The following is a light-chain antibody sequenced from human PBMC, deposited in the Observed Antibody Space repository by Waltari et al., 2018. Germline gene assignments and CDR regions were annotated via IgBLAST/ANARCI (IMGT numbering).Light chain of an antibody. CDR3: ISYTPRDTYV. J-gene: IGLJ1*01. V-gene: IGLV2-18*02. CDR2: DVT. Sequence: QSALTQPPSVSGSPGQSVTLSCAGTSSYVGLYNRVSWYQQSPGTAPKVIIYDVTNRPTGVPDRFSASKSGNTASLIISGLQSEDEADYYCISYTPRDTYVFGTGTKVAVL. CDR1: SSYVGLYNR.